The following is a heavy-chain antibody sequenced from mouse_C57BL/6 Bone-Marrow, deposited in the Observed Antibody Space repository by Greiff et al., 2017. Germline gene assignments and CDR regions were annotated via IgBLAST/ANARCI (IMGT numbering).Heavy chain of an antibody. CDR1: GYAFTTYL. V-gene: IGHV1-54*01. CDR2: INPGSGGT. CDR3: ARSKNWDSWFAY. D-gene: IGHD4-1*01. Sequence: QVQLQQSGAELVRPGTSVKVSCKASGYAFTTYLIGWVKLRPGPGLEWIGVINPGSGGTNYNDKFKGKATLTADKSSSTAYMQLSSLTSEDSAVYFSARSKNWDSWFAYWGQGTLVTVSA. J-gene: IGHJ3*01.